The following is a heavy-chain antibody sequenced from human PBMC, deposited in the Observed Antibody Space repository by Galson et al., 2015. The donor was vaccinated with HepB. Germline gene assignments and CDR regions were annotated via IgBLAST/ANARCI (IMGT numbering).Heavy chain of an antibody. CDR2: INGRGSTR. CDR3: VKEGAWFGGDWFDP. Sequence: LRLSCAGSGFIFRHHAMAWIRQAPGKGLEWVSGINGRGSTRSYSDAVKGRFSISRDNSKDTVFLQKDNLRPEDTAVYYCVKEGAWFGGDWFDPWGQGALVTVS. D-gene: IGHD3-16*01. CDR1: GFIFRHHA. J-gene: IGHJ5*02. V-gene: IGHV3-23*01.